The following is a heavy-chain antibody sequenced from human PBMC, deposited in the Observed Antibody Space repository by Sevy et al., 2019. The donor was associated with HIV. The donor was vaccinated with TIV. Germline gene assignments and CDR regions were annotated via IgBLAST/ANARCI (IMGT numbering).Heavy chain of an antibody. CDR2: INPSGGST. Sequence: ASVKVSCKTSGYTFTNYYIHWVRQAPGQGLEWMGVINPSGGSTYYAQKFQGRVIMTRDTSTTTIYMDLSSLRSEDTAVYFCARGDGTGRFFDSWGQGTLVTVSS. CDR3: ARGDGTGRFFDS. CDR1: GYTFTNYY. D-gene: IGHD2-2*01. V-gene: IGHV1-46*03. J-gene: IGHJ4*02.